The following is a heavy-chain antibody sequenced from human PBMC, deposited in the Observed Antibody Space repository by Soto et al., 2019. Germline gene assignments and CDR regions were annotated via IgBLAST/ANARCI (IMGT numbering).Heavy chain of an antibody. V-gene: IGHV4-59*01. CDR3: ARTPAHYYDSSGYYYLDY. D-gene: IGHD3-22*01. Sequence: SETLSLTCTVSGGSISSYYWSWIRQPPGKGLEWIGYIYYSGSTNYNPSLKSRVTISVDTSKNQFSLKLSSVTAADTAVYYCARTPAHYYDSSGYYYLDYWGQGTLVTVSS. CDR1: GGSISSYY. CDR2: IYYSGST. J-gene: IGHJ4*02.